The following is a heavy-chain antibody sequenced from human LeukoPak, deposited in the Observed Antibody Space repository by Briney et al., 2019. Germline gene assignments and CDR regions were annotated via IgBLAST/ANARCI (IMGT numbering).Heavy chain of an antibody. CDR2: ISSSSSYI. CDR1: GFTFSSYS. J-gene: IGHJ4*02. V-gene: IGHV3-21*01. D-gene: IGHD5-18*01. CDR3: ARDLPRGYSYGLNYFDY. Sequence: GGSLRLSCAASGFTFSSYSMNWVRQAPGKGLEWVSSISSSSSYIYYADSVKGRFTISRDNAKNSLYLQMNSLRAEDTAVYYCARDLPRGYSYGLNYFDYWGQGTLVTVSS.